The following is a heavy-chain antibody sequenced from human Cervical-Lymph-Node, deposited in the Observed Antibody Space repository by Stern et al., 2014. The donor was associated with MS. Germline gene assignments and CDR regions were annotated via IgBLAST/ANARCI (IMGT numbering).Heavy chain of an antibody. CDR3: ARAPNRAVAGAVGAFDP. CDR1: GGTFSSYA. CDR2: IIPIFGTA. J-gene: IGHJ5*02. D-gene: IGHD6-19*01. Sequence: VQLVESGAEVKKPGSSVKVSCKASGGTFSSYAISWVRQAPGQGLEWMGGIIPIFGTANYAQKVQGRVTITEDESTSTAYMELSSLRSEDTAVYYCARAPNRAVAGAVGAFDPWGQGTLVTVSS. V-gene: IGHV1-69*01.